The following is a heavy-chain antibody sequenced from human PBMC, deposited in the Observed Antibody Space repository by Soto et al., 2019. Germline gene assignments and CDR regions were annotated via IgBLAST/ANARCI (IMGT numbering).Heavy chain of an antibody. CDR1: GGTVASSHW. CDR3: AREIVTAGGNNYFDP. Sequence: SETLSLTCGVSGGTVASSHWWSWGRQSPGGGLEWIGNVYHTGDTNLNPSLQSRVTISVDKSNNQFSLRLNSLTAADTAVYFCAREIVTAGGNNYFDPWGPGTLVTVYS. J-gene: IGHJ5*02. CDR2: VYHTGDT. V-gene: IGHV4-4*02. D-gene: IGHD2-21*02.